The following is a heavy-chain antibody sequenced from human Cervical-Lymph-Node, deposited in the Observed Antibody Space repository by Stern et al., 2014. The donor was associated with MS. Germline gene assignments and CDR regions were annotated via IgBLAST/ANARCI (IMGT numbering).Heavy chain of an antibody. J-gene: IGHJ4*02. D-gene: IGHD5-24*01. V-gene: IGHV4-31*03. Sequence: QLQLQESGPGLVKPSQTLSLTCTVSGGSISSGGYYWSWIRQHPGKGLEWIGYIYYSGSTYFNPSLKSRVTTTVDTSNEQFSPKLSSVTAAYTAVYYCARGRDGYKSHFDYWGQGTLVTVSS. CDR3: ARGRDGYKSHFDY. CDR1: GGSISSGGYY. CDR2: IYYSGST.